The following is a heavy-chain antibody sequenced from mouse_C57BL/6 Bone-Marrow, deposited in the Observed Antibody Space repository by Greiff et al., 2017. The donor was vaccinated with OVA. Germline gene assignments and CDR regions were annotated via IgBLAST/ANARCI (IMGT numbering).Heavy chain of an antibody. CDR2: IYPRDGSN. CDR1: GYTFTSYD. V-gene: IGHV1-85*01. CDR3: ARGPPLNGVFDY. Sequence: QVQLQQSGPELVKPGASVKLSCKASGYTFTSYDINWVKQRPGQGLEWIGWIYPRDGSNKYNEKFKGKATLTVDTSSSPAYLELHGLTSEDSAVYFCARGPPLNGVFDYWGQGTTLTVSS. J-gene: IGHJ2*01. D-gene: IGHD1-3*01.